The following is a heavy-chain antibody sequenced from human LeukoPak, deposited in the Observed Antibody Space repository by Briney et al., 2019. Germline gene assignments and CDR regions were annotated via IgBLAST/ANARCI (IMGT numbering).Heavy chain of an antibody. D-gene: IGHD3-10*01. Sequence: SQTLSLTCTVSGGSISSGGYYWSWIRQHPGKGLEWIGYIYYSGSTYYNPSLKSRVTISVDTSKNQFSLKLSSVTAADTAVYYCARRIPSGSPRADAFDIWGQGTMVTVSS. CDR3: ARRIPSGSPRADAFDI. CDR1: GGSISSGGYY. J-gene: IGHJ3*02. V-gene: IGHV4-31*03. CDR2: IYYSGST.